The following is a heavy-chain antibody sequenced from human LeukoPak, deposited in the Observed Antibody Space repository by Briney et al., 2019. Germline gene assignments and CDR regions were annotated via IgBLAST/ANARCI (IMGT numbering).Heavy chain of an antibody. D-gene: IGHD1-14*01. CDR3: AKTRPTERAFDI. CDR1: GFIFWNSA. Sequence: PGGSLRLSCEASGFIFWNSAMTWVRQAPGKGLVWVSTISGFGGRTFYADSVEGRFTISRDNAKNSLYLQMNSLRAEDTAVYYCAKTRPTERAFDIWGQGTLVTVSS. J-gene: IGHJ3*02. CDR2: ISGFGGRT. V-gene: IGHV3-23*01.